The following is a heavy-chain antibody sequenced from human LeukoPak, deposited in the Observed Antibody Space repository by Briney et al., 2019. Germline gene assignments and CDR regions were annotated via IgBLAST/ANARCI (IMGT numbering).Heavy chain of an antibody. CDR3: ARDQARTMVIDY. CDR1: GYTFTSYG. J-gene: IGHJ4*02. D-gene: IGHD3-10*01. CDR2: INPNSGGT. V-gene: IGHV1-2*02. Sequence: LRASVKVSCKASGYTFTSYGISWVRQAPGQGLEWMGWINPNSGGTNYAQKFQGRVTMTRDTSISTAYMELSRLRSDDTAVYYCARDQARTMVIDYWGQGTLVTVSS.